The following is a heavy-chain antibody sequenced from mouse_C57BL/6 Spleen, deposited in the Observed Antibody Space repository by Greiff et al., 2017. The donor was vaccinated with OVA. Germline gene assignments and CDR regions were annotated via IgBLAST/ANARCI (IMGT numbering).Heavy chain of an antibody. CDR3: ARAQATAFDY. Sequence: QVQLQQSGAELVKPGASVKMSCKASGYTFTSYWITWVKQRPGQGLEWIGDIYPGSGSTNYNEKFKSKATLTVDTSSSTAYMQLSSLTSEDAAVYYCARAQATAFDYWGQGTTLTVSS. CDR1: GYTFTSYW. V-gene: IGHV1-55*01. CDR2: IYPGSGST. D-gene: IGHD3-2*02. J-gene: IGHJ2*01.